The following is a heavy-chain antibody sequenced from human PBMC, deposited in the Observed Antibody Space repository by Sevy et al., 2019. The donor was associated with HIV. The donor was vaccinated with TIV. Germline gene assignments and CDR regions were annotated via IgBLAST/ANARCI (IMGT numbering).Heavy chain of an antibody. V-gene: IGHV3-21*01. CDR3: ARVGLGDCSGTNCSPNDY. CDR2: ISSGSSFI. J-gene: IGHJ4*02. D-gene: IGHD2-2*01. Sequence: GGSLKLSCAASGFSISGYTMNWVRQAPGKGLEWVSSISSGSSFIYYADSLKGRFTISGDNARNLLYLQMNSLRVEDTAVYYCARVGLGDCSGTNCSPNDYWGQGTLVTVSS. CDR1: GFSISGYT.